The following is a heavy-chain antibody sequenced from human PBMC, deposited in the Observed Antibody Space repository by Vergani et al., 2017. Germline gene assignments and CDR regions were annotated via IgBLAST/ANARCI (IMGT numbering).Heavy chain of an antibody. CDR2: IYRTGRT. D-gene: IGHD3-9*01. J-gene: IGHJ4*02. V-gene: IGHV4-38-2*01. CDR1: GFSIDNGYY. CDR3: ARRSGIVYDIFSATQYFFDF. Sequence: QVQLQESGPGLVKPSETLSLTCAVSGFSIDNGYYWDWIRQPPGKGLEWIGGIYRTGRTHFNPSLKSRVPISVDTSNNHFSLRLNSLTAADTAVYYCARRSGIVYDIFSATQYFFDFWGKGTLVTVS.